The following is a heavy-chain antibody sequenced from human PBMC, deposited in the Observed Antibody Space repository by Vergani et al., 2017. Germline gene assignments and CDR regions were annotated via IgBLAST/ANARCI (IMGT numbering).Heavy chain of an antibody. V-gene: IGHV1-46*01. CDR2: INPSGGST. J-gene: IGHJ5*02. Sequence: QVQLVQSGAEVKKPGASVKVSCQASGYTFTSYYIHWVRQAPGQGLEWMGIINPSGGSTNYAQKFQGRVTMTRDTSTSTVFMALSSLRSEDTAVYYCARGCGSTSCYKGGEDWFDPGGQGTLVTVSS. CDR1: GYTFTSYY. CDR3: ARGCGSTSCYKGGEDWFDP. D-gene: IGHD2-2*02.